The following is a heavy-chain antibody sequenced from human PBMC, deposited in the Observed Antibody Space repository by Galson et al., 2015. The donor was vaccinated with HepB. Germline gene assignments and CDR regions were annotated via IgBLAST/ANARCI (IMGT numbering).Heavy chain of an antibody. J-gene: IGHJ3*02. Sequence: SLRLSCAASGFTFSSYAMHWVRQAPGKGLEWVAVISYDGSNKYYADSVKGRFTISRDNSKNTLYLQMNSLRAEDTAVYYCARDDYGDSESGAFDIWGQGTMVTVSS. D-gene: IGHD4-17*01. V-gene: IGHV3-30*04. CDR2: ISYDGSNK. CDR1: GFTFSSYA. CDR3: ARDDYGDSESGAFDI.